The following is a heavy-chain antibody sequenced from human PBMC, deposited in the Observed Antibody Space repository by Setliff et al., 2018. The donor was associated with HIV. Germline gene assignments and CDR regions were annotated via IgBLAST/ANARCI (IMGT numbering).Heavy chain of an antibody. Sequence: PGGSLRLSCAASGFTFSGFSMSWVRQAPGKGLEWVANIEQDGSEKYYVDSVKGRFSISRDNANNSLYLHMDSLRVEDTGVYYCGREYYGILTGYYLDHWGQGTLVTVSS. V-gene: IGHV3-7*01. D-gene: IGHD3-9*01. CDR2: IEQDGSEK. J-gene: IGHJ4*02. CDR3: GREYYGILTGYYLDH. CDR1: GFTFSGFS.